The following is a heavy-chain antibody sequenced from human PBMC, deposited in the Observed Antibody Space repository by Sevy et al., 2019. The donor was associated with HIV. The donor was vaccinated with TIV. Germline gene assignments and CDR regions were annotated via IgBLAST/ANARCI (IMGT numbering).Heavy chain of an antibody. Sequence: GGSLRLSCAASGFTFSTSTMSWVRQAPGKGLEWVSLITSSSSYIFYADSVKGRFTISRDNAKNSLFLQMNSLRVEDTAVYYCVRDGWNYWGQGTLVTVFS. D-gene: IGHD2-15*01. J-gene: IGHJ4*02. V-gene: IGHV3-21*01. CDR1: GFTFSTST. CDR2: ITSSSSYI. CDR3: VRDGWNY.